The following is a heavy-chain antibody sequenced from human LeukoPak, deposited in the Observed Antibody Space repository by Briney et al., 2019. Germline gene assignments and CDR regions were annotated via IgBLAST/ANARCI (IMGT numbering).Heavy chain of an antibody. J-gene: IGHJ4*02. V-gene: IGHV4-59*01. CDR3: ASRKLGNDY. D-gene: IGHD7-27*01. Sequence: PSETLSLICAVYGGSFSGYYWSWIRQSPGKGLEWIGYIYYTGTSYNPSLKSRVTISADTSKNQFSLKLISVTAADTAVYYCASRKLGNDYWGQGTLVTVSS. CDR2: IYYTGT. CDR1: GGSFSGYY.